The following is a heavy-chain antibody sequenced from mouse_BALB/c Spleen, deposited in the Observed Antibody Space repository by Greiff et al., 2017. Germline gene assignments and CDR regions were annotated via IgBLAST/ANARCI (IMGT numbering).Heavy chain of an antibody. D-gene: IGHD3-3*01. CDR1: GFTFSSYT. CDR2: ISNGGGST. V-gene: IGHV5-12-2*01. CDR3: ARQGGGQGGYFDY. J-gene: IGHJ2*01. Sequence: EVQLVESGGGLVQPGGSLKLSCAASGFTFSSYTMSWVRQTPEKRLEWVAYISNGGGSTYYPDTVKGRFTISRDNAKNTLYLQMSSLKSEDTAMYYCARQGGGQGGYFDYWGQGTTLTVSS.